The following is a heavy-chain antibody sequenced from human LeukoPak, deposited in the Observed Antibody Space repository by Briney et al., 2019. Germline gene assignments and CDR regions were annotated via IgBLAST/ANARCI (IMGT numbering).Heavy chain of an antibody. D-gene: IGHD3-10*01. V-gene: IGHV1-18*01. Sequence: ASVKVSCKASGYTFSSYGITWVRQAPGQGLEWMGWISTYNGKTSNAQNLQGRVTMTTDTSTSTAYMEVRSLRSDHTAVYYCARDYYGSGSYDYWGQGTLVTVSS. J-gene: IGHJ4*02. CDR2: ISTYNGKT. CDR1: GYTFSSYG. CDR3: ARDYYGSGSYDY.